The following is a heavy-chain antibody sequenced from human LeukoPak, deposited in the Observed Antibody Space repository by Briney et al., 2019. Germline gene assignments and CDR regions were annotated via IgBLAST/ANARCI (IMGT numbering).Heavy chain of an antibody. J-gene: IGHJ6*03. CDR2: IIPILGIA. D-gene: IGHD3-10*01. CDR3: ARGKGYYGSGSYYYYMDV. CDR1: GGTFSSYT. Sequence: GSSAKVSCKASGGTFSSYTISWVRQAPGQGLEWMGRIIPILGIANYAQKFQGRVTITADKSTSTAYMELSSLRSEDTAVYYCARGKGYYGSGSYYYYMDVWGKGTTVTVSS. V-gene: IGHV1-69*02.